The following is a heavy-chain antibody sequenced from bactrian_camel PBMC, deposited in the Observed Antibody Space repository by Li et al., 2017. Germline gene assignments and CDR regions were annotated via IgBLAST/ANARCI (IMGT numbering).Heavy chain of an antibody. CDR2: IYYEHTYT. V-gene: IGHV3S42*01. J-gene: IGHJ4*01. Sequence: VQLVESGGGSVQAGGSLRLSCRASGSPFSNYAMYWVRQAPGKGLEWVSTIYYEHTYTGYAQVHYSNSAKGRFTVSRDRSKNTIYLQMDNLRFEDTAVYSCGRRGVITGAGGPRSPSP. CDR3: GRRGVIT. CDR1: GSPFSNYA.